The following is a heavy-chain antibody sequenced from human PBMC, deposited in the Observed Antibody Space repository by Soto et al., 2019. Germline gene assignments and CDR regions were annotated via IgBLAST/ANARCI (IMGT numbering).Heavy chain of an antibody. D-gene: IGHD3-10*01. J-gene: IGHJ6*02. CDR2: ISYDGSNK. Sequence: QVQLVESGGGVVQPGRSLRLSCAASGFTFSSYAMHWVRQAPGKGLEWVAVISYDGSNKYYADSVKGRFTISRDNSKNTLYLQMNSLRAEDTAVYYCASCSLYGALRGAYYYYGMDVWGQGTTVTVSS. V-gene: IGHV3-30-3*01. CDR3: ASCSLYGALRGAYYYYGMDV. CDR1: GFTFSSYA.